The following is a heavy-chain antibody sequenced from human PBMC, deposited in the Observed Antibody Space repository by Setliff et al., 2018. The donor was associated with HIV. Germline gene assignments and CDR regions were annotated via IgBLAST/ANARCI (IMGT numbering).Heavy chain of an antibody. D-gene: IGHD3-10*01. CDR3: ARFPVRGVRHRHTYYYYMDV. Sequence: PSETLSLTCNVSGVSISGEDCYWSWVRQPAGEGLEWIGRINVVGTTSYNPSLKSRVTISVDTSKNQFSLELTAVTAADTAVYYCARFPVRGVRHRHTYYYYMDVWGKGTTVTVS. J-gene: IGHJ6*03. V-gene: IGHV4-61*02. CDR2: INVVGTT. CDR1: GVSISGEDCY.